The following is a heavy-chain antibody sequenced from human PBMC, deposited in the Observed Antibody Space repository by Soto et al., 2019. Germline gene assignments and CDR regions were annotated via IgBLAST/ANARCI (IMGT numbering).Heavy chain of an antibody. V-gene: IGHV3-9*01. CDR1: GFTFDDYA. J-gene: IGHJ6*02. CDR2: INWSSGSI. D-gene: IGHD3-10*01. CDR3: AKWYRGSGSYPRSGAYYGMDV. Sequence: SGGSLRLSCAASGFTFDDYAMHWVRQVPGKGLEWVSGINWSSGSIGYGDSVKGRFAISRDNAKNSLHLQMNSLRAEDTAVYYCAKWYRGSGSYPRSGAYYGMDVWGQGTTVTVSS.